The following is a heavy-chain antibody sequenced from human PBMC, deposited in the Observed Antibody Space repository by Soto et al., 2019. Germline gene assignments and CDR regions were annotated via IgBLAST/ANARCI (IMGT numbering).Heavy chain of an antibody. CDR2: IYYIGST. J-gene: IGHJ4*02. CDR1: GGSISSSSYY. Sequence: SETLSLTSTVSGGSISSSSYYWGWIRHPPGNGLEWIGSIYYIGSTYYNPSLKSRVTISVDTSKNQFSLKLSSVTAADTAVYYCARHEAVWDIVVVVAPGYFDCWGQGTLVKASS. V-gene: IGHV4-39*01. D-gene: IGHD2-15*01. CDR3: ARHEAVWDIVVVVAPGYFDC.